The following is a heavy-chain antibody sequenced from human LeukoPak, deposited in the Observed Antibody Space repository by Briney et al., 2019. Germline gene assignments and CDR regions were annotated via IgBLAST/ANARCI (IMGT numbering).Heavy chain of an antibody. Sequence: GGSLRLSCAASGFTFSSYAMSWVRQAPGKGLEWVSAISGSGGSTYYADSVKGRFTISRDNSKNTLYLQLNSLRAEDTAVYYCAKGHSIVGATLDYWGQGTLVTVSS. V-gene: IGHV3-23*01. J-gene: IGHJ4*02. CDR2: ISGSGGST. D-gene: IGHD1-26*01. CDR1: GFTFSSYA. CDR3: AKGHSIVGATLDY.